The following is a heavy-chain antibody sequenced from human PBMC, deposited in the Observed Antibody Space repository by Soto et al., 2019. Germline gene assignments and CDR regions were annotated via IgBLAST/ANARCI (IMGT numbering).Heavy chain of an antibody. D-gene: IGHD3-22*01. CDR1: GYSFAGYW. Sequence: GESLQISCKGSGYSFAGYWITWVRQKPGKGLEWRGRIDPSDSQTYYSPSFRGHVTISVTKSITTVFLQWSSLRASDTAMYYCARQIYDSDTGPNFQYYFDSWGQGTPVTVSS. CDR2: IDPSDSQT. V-gene: IGHV5-10-1*01. CDR3: ARQIYDSDTGPNFQYYFDS. J-gene: IGHJ4*02.